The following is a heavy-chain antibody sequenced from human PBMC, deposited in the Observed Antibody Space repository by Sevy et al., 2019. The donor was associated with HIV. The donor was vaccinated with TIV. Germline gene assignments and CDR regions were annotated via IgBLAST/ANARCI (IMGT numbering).Heavy chain of an antibody. J-gene: IGHJ1*01. CDR3: ARGIQSSGGYHWDFQY. V-gene: IGHV4-31*03. CDR2: IHYSGNT. Sequence: SETLSLTCTVSGGSISSGGYYWSWIRQHPGKGLEWIGYIHYSGNTYYNPSLKSRVTISIDTSKNQFSLKLSSVTAADTAVYYCARGIQSSGGYHWDFQYWGQGTLVTVSS. CDR1: GGSISSGGYY. D-gene: IGHD3-22*01.